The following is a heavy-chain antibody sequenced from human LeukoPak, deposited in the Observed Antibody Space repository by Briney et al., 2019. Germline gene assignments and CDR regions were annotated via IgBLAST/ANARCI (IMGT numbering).Heavy chain of an antibody. D-gene: IGHD5-12*01. CDR1: GGTFSSYA. J-gene: IGHJ4*02. Sequence: ASVKVSCKASGGTFSSYAISWVRQAPGQGLEWMGGIIPIFGTANYAQKFQGRVTITADKSTSTAYMELSSLGSEDTAVYYCHYLGASPVPVADYWGQGTLVTVSS. V-gene: IGHV1-69*06. CDR3: HYLGASPVPVADY. CDR2: IIPIFGTA.